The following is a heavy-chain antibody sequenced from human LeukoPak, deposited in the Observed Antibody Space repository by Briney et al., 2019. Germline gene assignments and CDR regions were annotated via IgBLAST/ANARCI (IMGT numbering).Heavy chain of an antibody. J-gene: IGHJ5*02. Sequence: KTSETLSLTCAVYGGSFSGYYWSWIRQPPGKGLEWIGEINHSGSTNYNPSLKSRVTISVDTSKNQFSLKLSSVTAADTAVYYCARHNSSGSRRGFDPWGQGTLVTVSS. CDR1: GGSFSGYY. V-gene: IGHV4-34*01. CDR2: INHSGST. D-gene: IGHD6-19*01. CDR3: ARHNSSGSRRGFDP.